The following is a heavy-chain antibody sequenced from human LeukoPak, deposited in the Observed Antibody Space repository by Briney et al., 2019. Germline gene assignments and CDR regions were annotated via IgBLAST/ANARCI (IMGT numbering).Heavy chain of an antibody. CDR2: ISYDGSNK. CDR3: ARDGCSSTSCYFWYFDL. V-gene: IGHV3-30*03. Sequence: GGSLRLSCAASGFTFSSYSMNWVRQAPGKGLEWVAVISYDGSNKYYADSVKGRFTISRDNSKNTLYLQMDSLRAEDTAVYYCARDGCSSTSCYFWYFDLWGRGTLVTVFS. CDR1: GFTFSSYS. J-gene: IGHJ2*01. D-gene: IGHD2-2*01.